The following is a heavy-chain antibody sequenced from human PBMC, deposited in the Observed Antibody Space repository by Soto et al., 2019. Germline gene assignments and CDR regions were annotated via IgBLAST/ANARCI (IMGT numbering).Heavy chain of an antibody. D-gene: IGHD6-13*01. Sequence: KPSETLSLTCAVSGDSISSSNWWTWVRQPPGKGLEWIGDTYHTGITNYNPSLKSRVTILVDKSKNQFSLKLTSVTAADTAVYYCARYSASGLYYANGVDVWGQGTTVTVS. CDR3: ARYSASGLYYANGVDV. V-gene: IGHV4-4*02. CDR2: TYHTGIT. J-gene: IGHJ6*02. CDR1: GDSISSSNW.